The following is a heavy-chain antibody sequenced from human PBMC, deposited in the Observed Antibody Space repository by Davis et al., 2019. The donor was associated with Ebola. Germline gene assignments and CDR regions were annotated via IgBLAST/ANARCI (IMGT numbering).Heavy chain of an antibody. V-gene: IGHV5-51*01. CDR1: GYSFNSYW. Sequence: GESLKISCKGSGYSFNSYWIGWVRQMPGKGLEWMGIIYPGDSDTRYSPSFQGQVTISADKSISTAYLQWSSLKASDTAMYYCARHIRDCSGGSCYSERDYYYGMDVWGQGTTVTVSS. CDR3: ARHIRDCSGGSCYSERDYYYGMDV. D-gene: IGHD2-15*01. CDR2: IYPGDSDT. J-gene: IGHJ6*02.